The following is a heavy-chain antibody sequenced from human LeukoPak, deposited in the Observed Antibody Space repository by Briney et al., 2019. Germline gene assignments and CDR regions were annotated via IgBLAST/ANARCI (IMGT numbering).Heavy chain of an antibody. CDR2: IKQDGSEK. CDR1: GFTFSSYW. CDR3: ARAQGEWVSNAFDI. D-gene: IGHD1-26*01. Sequence: GGSLRLSCAASGFTFSSYWMSWVRQAPGKGLEWVANIKQDGSEKYYVDSVKGRFTISRDNAKNSLYLQMDSLRAEDTAVFYCARAQGEWVSNAFDIWGQGTMVTVS. J-gene: IGHJ3*02. V-gene: IGHV3-7*01.